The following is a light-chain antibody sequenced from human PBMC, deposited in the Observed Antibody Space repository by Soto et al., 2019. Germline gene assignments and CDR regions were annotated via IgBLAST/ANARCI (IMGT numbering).Light chain of an antibody. CDR1: SSDIGDFTF. Sequence: QSALTQPASVSGSPGQSITISCTGTSSDIGDFTFVSWYQQHPGKVPKLMIFDVNRRPSGVSDRFSGSKSGNTASLTISGLQAEDEGDYYCSSYTSSSTHVFGSGTKLTVL. CDR3: SSYTSSSTHV. V-gene: IGLV2-14*03. J-gene: IGLJ1*01. CDR2: DVN.